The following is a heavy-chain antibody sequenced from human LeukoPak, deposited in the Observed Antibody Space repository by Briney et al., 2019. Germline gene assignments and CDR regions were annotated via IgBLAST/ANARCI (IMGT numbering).Heavy chain of an antibody. D-gene: IGHD2-15*01. CDR2: LSGSGGST. CDR3: AREYEGYCSGGSCFRGTYNWFDP. CDR1: GFTFSSYG. V-gene: IGHV3-23*01. J-gene: IGHJ5*02. Sequence: SGGTLRLSCAASGFTFSSYGMRWVPQAPGKGLEWVSALSGSGGSTCYADSVKGRFTISRDNSKNTLYLQMNSLRAEDTAVYYCAREYEGYCSGGSCFRGTYNWFDPWGQGTLVTVSS.